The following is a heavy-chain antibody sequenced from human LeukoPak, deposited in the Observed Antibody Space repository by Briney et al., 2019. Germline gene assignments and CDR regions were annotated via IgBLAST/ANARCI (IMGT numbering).Heavy chain of an antibody. V-gene: IGHV4-39*01. CDR2: IYYSGST. Sequence: SETLSLTCTVSGGSISSSSYYWGWIRQPPGKGLEWIGSIYYSGSTYYNPSLKSRLTISVDTSKNQFSLKLSSVTAADTAVYYCARWVSTPRGYFDYWGQGTLVAVSS. D-gene: IGHD5/OR15-5a*01. CDR1: GGSISSSSYY. J-gene: IGHJ4*02. CDR3: ARWVSTPRGYFDY.